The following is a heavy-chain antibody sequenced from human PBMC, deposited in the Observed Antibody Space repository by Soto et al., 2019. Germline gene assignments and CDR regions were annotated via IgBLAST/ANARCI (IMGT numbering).Heavy chain of an antibody. CDR1: GFTFERSP. D-gene: IGHD3-22*01. J-gene: IGHJ1*01. V-gene: IGHV3-30*14. CDR3: AQEHSSSGSAGTCLH. CDR2: IGNDGTVT. Sequence: QVQLVESGGGVVQPGGSLRLSCAASGFTFERSPMHWIRRAPGKGLEWVAVIGNDGTVTAYPDSVRGRFTISRDNSEKTLYLQMNSLRTEDTAVYYCAQEHSSSGSAGTCLHWGQGTLLTVSS.